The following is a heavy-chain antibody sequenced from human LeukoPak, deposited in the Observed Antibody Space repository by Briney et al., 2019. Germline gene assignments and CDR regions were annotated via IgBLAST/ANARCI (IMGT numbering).Heavy chain of an antibody. Sequence: GGSLRLSCAASGFTFSNYAMSWVRQAPGKGLEWVSDISRTDDTTSYAASVKGRFTISRDNSKNTLYLQMNSLRAEDTAIYYCAKWRGIAINWFDPWGQGTLVTVSS. V-gene: IGHV3-23*01. CDR2: ISRTDDTT. D-gene: IGHD6-13*01. CDR1: GFTFSNYA. J-gene: IGHJ5*02. CDR3: AKWRGIAINWFDP.